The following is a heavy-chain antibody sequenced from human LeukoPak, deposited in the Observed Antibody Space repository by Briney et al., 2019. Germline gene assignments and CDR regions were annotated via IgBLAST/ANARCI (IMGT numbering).Heavy chain of an antibody. CDR2: ISGSGGST. CDR3: ARASGGVTL. D-gene: IGHD2-21*02. J-gene: IGHJ4*02. V-gene: IGHV3-23*01. Sequence: GGSLRLSCAASAFTFSNYALSWVRQAPGKGLEWVSAISGSGGSTYYADSVKGRVTISRDNSKNTLYLQMNSLRAEDTAVYYCARASGGVTLWGQGTLVTVSS. CDR1: AFTFSNYA.